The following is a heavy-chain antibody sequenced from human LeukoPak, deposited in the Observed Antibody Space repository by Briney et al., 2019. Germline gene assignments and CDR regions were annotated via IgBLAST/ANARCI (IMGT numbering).Heavy chain of an antibody. CDR2: IIPIFGTA. Sequence: SVKVSCKASGGTFSSYAISWVRQAPGQGLEWMGGIIPIFGTANYAQKFQGRVTITAGESTSTAYMELSSLRSEDTAVYYCARDRWGSDSSGYGGDYWGQGTLVTVSS. V-gene: IGHV1-69*13. J-gene: IGHJ4*02. CDR1: GGTFSSYA. D-gene: IGHD3-22*01. CDR3: ARDRWGSDSSGYGGDY.